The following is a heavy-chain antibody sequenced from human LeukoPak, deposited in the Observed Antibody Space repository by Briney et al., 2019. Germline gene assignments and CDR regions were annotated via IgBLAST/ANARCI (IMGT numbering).Heavy chain of an antibody. Sequence: EASVKVSCKASGGTFSSYAISWVRQAPGQGLEWMGGIIPIFGTANYAQKFQGRVTITADESTSTAYMELSSLRSEDTAVYYCARDIGSPSGFWSGYYKSYYYGMDVWGQGTTVTVSS. J-gene: IGHJ6*02. CDR2: IIPIFGTA. V-gene: IGHV1-69*13. CDR3: ARDIGSPSGFWSGYYKSYYYGMDV. CDR1: GGTFSSYA. D-gene: IGHD3-3*01.